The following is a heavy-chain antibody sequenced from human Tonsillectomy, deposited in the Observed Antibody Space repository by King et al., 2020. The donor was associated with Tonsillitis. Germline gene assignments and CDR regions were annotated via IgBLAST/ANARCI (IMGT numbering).Heavy chain of an antibody. D-gene: IGHD1-1*01. CDR2: ISYDGSNE. V-gene: IGHV3-30*18. Sequence: QLVQSGGGVVQPGRSLRLSCAASGFTFSSHGMHWARQTPGKGLQWVAVISYDGSNEYYADFVEGRFTISRDNSKHTLYLQMNSLTEEDTAMYYCVKDIRPGQHGMDVWGQGTTVIVSS. J-gene: IGHJ6*02. CDR3: VKDIRPGQHGMDV. CDR1: GFTFSSHG.